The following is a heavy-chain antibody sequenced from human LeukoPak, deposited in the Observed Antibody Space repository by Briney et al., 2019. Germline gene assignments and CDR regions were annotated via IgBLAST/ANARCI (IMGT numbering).Heavy chain of an antibody. CDR1: GGSISNLY. CDR2: IYYTGST. J-gene: IGHJ2*01. V-gene: IGHV4-59*01. D-gene: IGHD4-17*01. CDR3: ARVNYGDYWYFDL. Sequence: SETLSLTCTVSGGSISNLYWSWIRQPPGXGLEWIGYIYYTGSTNYNPYLKSRVTISVDTSKNQFSLKLSSVTAADTAVYYCARVNYGDYWYFDLWGRGTLVTVSS.